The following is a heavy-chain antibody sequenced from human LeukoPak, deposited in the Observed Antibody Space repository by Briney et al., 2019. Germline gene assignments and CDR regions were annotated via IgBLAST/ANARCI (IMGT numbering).Heavy chain of an antibody. Sequence: GGSLRLSCAASGFTFSSFGMHWVRQAPGKGLEWVAVISYDGTNKYYADSVKGRFTISRDNSKNTLFLQMNSLRAEDTAVYYCAANYDFWSGDYFFGYWGQGTLVTVSS. J-gene: IGHJ4*02. D-gene: IGHD3-3*01. V-gene: IGHV3-30*03. CDR1: GFTFSSFG. CDR3: AANYDFWSGDYFFGY. CDR2: ISYDGTNK.